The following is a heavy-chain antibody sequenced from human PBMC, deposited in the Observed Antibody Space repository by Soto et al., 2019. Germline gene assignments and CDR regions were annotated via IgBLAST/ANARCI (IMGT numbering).Heavy chain of an antibody. CDR1: GYTFTSYG. Sequence: QVQLVQSGAEVKKPGASVKVSCKASGYTFTSYGISWVRQAPGQGLEWMGWISAYNGNTNYAQKLQGRVTMTTDTSTSTAYRELRSLRSDDTAVYYCARDALHNDYGDYAMVWFDPWGQGTLVTVSS. CDR3: ARDALHNDYGDYAMVWFDP. V-gene: IGHV1-18*01. D-gene: IGHD4-17*01. CDR2: ISAYNGNT. J-gene: IGHJ5*02.